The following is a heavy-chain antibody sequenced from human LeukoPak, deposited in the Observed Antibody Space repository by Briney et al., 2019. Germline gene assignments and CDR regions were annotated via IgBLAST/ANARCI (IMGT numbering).Heavy chain of an antibody. J-gene: IGHJ6*02. D-gene: IGHD2-2*01. CDR3: ARARSSTRTRDGMDV. Sequence: PGGSLRLSCAASGFTFSSYSMNWVRQAPGKGLEWVSSISSSSSYIYYADSVKGRFTISRDNAKNSLYLQMNSLRAEDTAVYYCARARSSTRTRDGMDVWGQGTTVTDSS. CDR2: ISSSSSYI. V-gene: IGHV3-21*01. CDR1: GFTFSSYS.